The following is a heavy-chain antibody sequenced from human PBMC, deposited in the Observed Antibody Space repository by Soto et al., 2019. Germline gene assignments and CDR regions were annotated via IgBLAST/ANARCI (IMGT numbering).Heavy chain of an antibody. CDR2: SSPDGST. V-gene: IGHV3-74*03. CDR3: SVSIFGVVHY. Sequence: EAQVVESGGGLAQPGGSLRLSCAASGFSLRSQWMHWIRQTPGKGLEWVSRSSPDGSTLYADSVKGRFTISRDNAKNTVYLQMNSLRVEDKAMYYSSVSIFGVVHYWGQGTMVTVSS. J-gene: IGHJ4*02. CDR1: GFSLRSQW. D-gene: IGHD3-3*01.